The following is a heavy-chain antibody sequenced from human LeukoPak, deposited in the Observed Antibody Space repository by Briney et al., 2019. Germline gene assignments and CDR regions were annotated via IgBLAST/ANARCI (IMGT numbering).Heavy chain of an antibody. CDR1: GYTFTGYY. CDR2: INPNSGGT. V-gene: IGHV1-2*02. J-gene: IGHJ6*02. Sequence: ASVKVSCKASGYTFTGYYMHWLRQAPGQGLEWMGWINPNSGGTNYAQKFQGRVTMTRDTSISTAYMELSRLRSDDTAVYYCARGGSRYCSSTSCYSYYYYGMDVWGQGTTVTVSS. D-gene: IGHD2-2*02. CDR3: ARGGSRYCSSTSCYSYYYYGMDV.